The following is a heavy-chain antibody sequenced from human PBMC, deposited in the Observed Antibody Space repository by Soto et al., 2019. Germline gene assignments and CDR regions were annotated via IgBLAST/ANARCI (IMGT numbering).Heavy chain of an antibody. CDR1: GFNFITYS. J-gene: IGHJ4*02. D-gene: IGHD3-10*01. CDR3: VRDGLDYYATDRLYFDN. V-gene: IGHV3-21*01. Sequence: EVQLLESGGGPVRPGGSLKLSCAASGFNFITYSLSWVRQAPGKGLEWVATISSSAVYIDYADSVKGRFTISRDNTNNTMYLQMNSLRAEDTATYYCVRDGLDYYATDRLYFDNWGQGTLVTVSS. CDR2: ISSSAVYI.